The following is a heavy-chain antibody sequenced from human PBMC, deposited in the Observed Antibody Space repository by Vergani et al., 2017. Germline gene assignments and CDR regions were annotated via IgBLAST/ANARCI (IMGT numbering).Heavy chain of an antibody. D-gene: IGHD5/OR15-5a*01. CDR2: IGVSDNSI. CDR3: VSYPVYITFDS. CDR1: GFTFSAYS. Sequence: DVRLVESGGGVVQPGGSLRLSCAASGFTFSAYSMNWVRQTPGKGLEWISYIGVSDNSIYYADSVTGRFAISRDNDRNLLFLQMNSLRADDSTLYFCVSYPVYITFDSRGQGTLVTVS. V-gene: IGHV3-48*01. J-gene: IGHJ4*02.